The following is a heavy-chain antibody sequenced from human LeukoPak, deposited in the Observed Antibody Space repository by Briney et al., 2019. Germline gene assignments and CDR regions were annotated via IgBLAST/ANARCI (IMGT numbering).Heavy chain of an antibody. CDR1: GYIFTSYG. CDR2: ISPYNGNT. D-gene: IGHD5-24*01. CDR3: ARDGNGYFPAGIDNWFDP. J-gene: IGHJ5*02. V-gene: IGHV1-18*01. Sequence: GASVKVSCKASGYIFTSYGINWVRQAPGQGLEWVGWISPYNGNTNYAQRVQGRVTMTTDTSTSTAYMELRSLRSDDTAVYYCARDGNGYFPAGIDNWFDPWGQGTLVTVSS.